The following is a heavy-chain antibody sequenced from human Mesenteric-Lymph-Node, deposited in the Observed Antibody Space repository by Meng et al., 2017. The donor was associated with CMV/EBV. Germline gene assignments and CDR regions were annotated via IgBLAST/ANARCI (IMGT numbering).Heavy chain of an antibody. Sequence: GFTFRTNRLNWALQAPGKGLGWVSSISSSSTHIYYADSVKGRFTISRDNAKNSLYLQMDSLRAEDTAVYYCARGAGYNFWSGYYAQYWGQGSLVTVSS. D-gene: IGHD3-3*01. V-gene: IGHV3-21*01. J-gene: IGHJ4*02. CDR2: ISSSSTHI. CDR1: GFTFRTNR. CDR3: ARGAGYNFWSGYYAQY.